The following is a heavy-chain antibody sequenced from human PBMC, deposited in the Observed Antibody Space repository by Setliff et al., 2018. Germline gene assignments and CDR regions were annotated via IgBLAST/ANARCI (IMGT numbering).Heavy chain of an antibody. Sequence: PSETLSLTCAVYGASFSGTYCSWIRQSPGKGLEWIGEINHTGSPNWIGEINHSGSPNYNPSLKSRVTMSVDTSKNQFSLKLTSVTAADTAVYYCRVWVDMIEVDSWAQGTRGTVS. CDR3: RVWVDMIEVDS. CDR1: GASFSGTY. V-gene: IGHV4-34*01. J-gene: IGHJ4*02. CDR2: INHSGSP. D-gene: IGHD3-22*01.